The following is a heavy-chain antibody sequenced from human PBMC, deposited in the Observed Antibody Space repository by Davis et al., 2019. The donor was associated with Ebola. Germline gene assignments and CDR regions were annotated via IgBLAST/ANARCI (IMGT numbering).Heavy chain of an antibody. CDR2: VSGSSSYT. CDR1: GFAFSDYY. V-gene: IGHV3-11*06. Sequence: GESLKISCAASGFAFSDYYMNWIRQAPGKGLEWVSYVSGSSSYTNYADSVKGRFTISRDNSKNTLYLQMNSLRAEDTAVYYCARRGDFSRSSPDTYDIWGQGTMVTVSS. J-gene: IGHJ3*02. CDR3: ARRGDFSRSSPDTYDI. D-gene: IGHD6-6*01.